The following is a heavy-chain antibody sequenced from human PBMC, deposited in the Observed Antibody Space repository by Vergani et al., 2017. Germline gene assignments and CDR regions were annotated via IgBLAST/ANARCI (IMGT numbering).Heavy chain of an antibody. CDR2: IYTSGST. CDR1: GGSISSYY. Sequence: QVQLQESGPGLVKPSETLSLTCTVSGGSISSYYWSWIRQPPGKGLEWIGYIYTSGSTNYNPSHKSRVTISVDTSKNQFSLKLSSVTAADTAVYYCARHSISGGHDVWGQGTLVTVSS. D-gene: IGHD1-26*01. V-gene: IGHV4-4*09. CDR3: ARHSISGGHDV. J-gene: IGHJ4*02.